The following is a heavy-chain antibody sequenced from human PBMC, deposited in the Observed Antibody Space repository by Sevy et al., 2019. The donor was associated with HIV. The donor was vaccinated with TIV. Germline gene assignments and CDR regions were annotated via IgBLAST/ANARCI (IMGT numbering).Heavy chain of an antibody. J-gene: IGHJ4*02. CDR1: GFTFSSYS. CDR2: ISSSSSYI. Sequence: GGSLRLSCAASGFTFSSYSMNWVRRAPGKGLEWVSSISSSSSYIYYADSVKGRFTISRDNAKNSLYLQMNSLRAEDTAVYYCARDCPSHNYYASSGYCSHRGVFDYWGQGTLVTVSS. CDR3: ARDCPSHNYYASSGYCSHRGVFDY. V-gene: IGHV3-21*01. D-gene: IGHD3-22*01.